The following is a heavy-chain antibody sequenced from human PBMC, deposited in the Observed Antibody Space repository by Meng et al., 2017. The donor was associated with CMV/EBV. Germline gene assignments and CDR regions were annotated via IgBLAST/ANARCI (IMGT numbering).Heavy chain of an antibody. J-gene: IGHJ3*02. V-gene: IGHV4-30-4*08. D-gene: IGHD2-2*01. CDR2: IYYSGST. CDR1: GGSISSGDYY. Sequence: SETLSLTCTVSGGSISSGDYYWSWIRQPPGKGLEWIGYIYYSGSTYYNPSLKSRVTISVDTSKNQFSLKLSSVTAADTAVYYCARVVGPYCSSTSCDDAFDIWGQGTMVTVSS. CDR3: ARVVGPYCSSTSCDDAFDI.